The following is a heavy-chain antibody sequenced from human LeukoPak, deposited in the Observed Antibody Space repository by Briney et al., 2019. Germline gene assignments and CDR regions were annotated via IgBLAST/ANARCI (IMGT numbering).Heavy chain of an antibody. J-gene: IGHJ6*03. CDR3: ARGRQEISMILVVMTGVSYYLDV. V-gene: IGHV4-34*01. Sequence: SETLSLTCAIYGGSFSGYYWTWIRQSPGKGLEWIGEINPSGSTYYNPSLKSRLTISRDTSKNQFSLRLSSVTAADTAVYYCARGRQEISMILVVMTGVSYYLDVWGIGTTVTVS. CDR2: INPSGST. D-gene: IGHD3-22*01. CDR1: GGSFSGYY.